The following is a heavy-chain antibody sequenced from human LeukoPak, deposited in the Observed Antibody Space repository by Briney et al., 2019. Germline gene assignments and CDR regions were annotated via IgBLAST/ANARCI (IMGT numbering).Heavy chain of an antibody. V-gene: IGHV3-33*01. J-gene: IGHJ4*02. CDR3: ARPRRVGGVIVPFDY. D-gene: IGHD3-16*02. CDR2: IWYDGSNK. CDR1: GFTFSSYG. Sequence: GGSLRLSCAASGFTFSSYGMHWVRQAPGKGLEWVAVIWYDGSNKYSADSVKGRFTISRDNSKNTLYLQMNSLRAEDTAAYYCARPRRVGGVIVPFDYWGQGTLVTVSS.